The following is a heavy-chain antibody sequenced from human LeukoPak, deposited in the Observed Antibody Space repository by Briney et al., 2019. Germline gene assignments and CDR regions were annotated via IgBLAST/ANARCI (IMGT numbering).Heavy chain of an antibody. CDR3: ARVGYSGYDLFPSYYYYYMDV. V-gene: IGHV3-21*01. CDR2: ISSSSSYI. D-gene: IGHD5-12*01. Sequence: GGSQRLSCAASGFTFSSHSMNWVRQAPGKGLECVSSISSSSSYIYHADSVKGRLTISRDNAKNSLYLQMNSLRAEDTAVYYCARVGYSGYDLFPSYYYYYMDVWGKGTTVTVSS. J-gene: IGHJ6*03. CDR1: GFTFSSHS.